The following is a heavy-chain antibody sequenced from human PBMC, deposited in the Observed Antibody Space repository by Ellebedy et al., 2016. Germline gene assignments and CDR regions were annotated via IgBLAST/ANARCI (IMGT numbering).Heavy chain of an antibody. CDR2: IYYSGST. Sequence: SETLSLTCTVSGGSISSGGYYWSWIRQHPGKGLEWIGYIYYSGSTYYNPSLKSRVTISVDTSKNQFSLKLSSVTAADTAVYYCARGKLLWFGESRGYYGMDVWGQGTTVTVSS. V-gene: IGHV4-31*03. J-gene: IGHJ6*02. CDR1: GGSISSGGYY. CDR3: ARGKLLWFGESRGYYGMDV. D-gene: IGHD3-10*01.